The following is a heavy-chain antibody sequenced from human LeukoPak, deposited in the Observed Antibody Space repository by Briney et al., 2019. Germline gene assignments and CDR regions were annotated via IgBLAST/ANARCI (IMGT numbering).Heavy chain of an antibody. J-gene: IGHJ4*02. CDR2: IYPGDSDT. V-gene: IGHV5-51*01. CDR3: ARHIAVAGTGGLDY. Sequence: GESLKISCQGSGYSFTSYWIGWVRQMPGKGPEWMGIIYPGDSDTRYSPSFQGQVTISADKSISTAYLQWSSLKASNTAMYYCARHIAVAGTGGLDYWGQGTLVTVSS. D-gene: IGHD6-19*01. CDR1: GYSFTSYW.